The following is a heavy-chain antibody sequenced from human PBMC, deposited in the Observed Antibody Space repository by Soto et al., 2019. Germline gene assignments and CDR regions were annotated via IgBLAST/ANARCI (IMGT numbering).Heavy chain of an antibody. CDR2: IYYSGST. V-gene: IGHV4-39*01. D-gene: IGHD4-17*01. J-gene: IGHJ4*02. CDR1: GGSISSSSYY. Sequence: SETLSLTCTVSGGSISSSSYYWGWIRQPPGKGLEWIGSIYYSGSTYYNPSLKSRVTISVDTSKNQFSLKLSSVTAADTAVYYCARLLLFKGYGDYKRGQFDYWGQGTLVTVSS. CDR3: ARLLLFKGYGDYKRGQFDY.